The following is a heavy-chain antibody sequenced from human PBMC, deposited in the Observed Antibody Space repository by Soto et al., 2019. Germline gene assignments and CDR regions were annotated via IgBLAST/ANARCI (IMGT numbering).Heavy chain of an antibody. J-gene: IGHJ4*02. CDR3: ARDRGDTGYDVNDY. V-gene: IGHV3-7*01. Sequence: EVQLVESGGGLVQPGGSLTLSCAASGFTFSSYWMTWVRQAPGKGLAWVTNINRYGSEKYYGDSVEGRFTISRDNAKNSLFLQMNRLRADDTGVYYCARDRGDTGYDVNDYWGQGVVVTVSS. CDR2: INRYGSEK. CDR1: GFTFSSYW. D-gene: IGHD5-12*01.